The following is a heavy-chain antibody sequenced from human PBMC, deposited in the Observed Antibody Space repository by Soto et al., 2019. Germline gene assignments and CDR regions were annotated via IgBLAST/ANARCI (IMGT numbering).Heavy chain of an antibody. CDR2: ISSTGSSI. J-gene: IGHJ6*02. CDR1: GLTFSDSY. Sequence: VQLVESGGGLVKPGGSLRLSCAASGLTFSDSYLNWIRHAPGKGLEWLAYISSTGSSIFYAGSVKGPFTISRDNAKNSLSLQMNRLRAEDTAMYSCATVRFGESGSAMDVWGQGTTVTVSS. CDR3: ATVRFGESGSAMDV. V-gene: IGHV3-11*01. D-gene: IGHD3-10*01.